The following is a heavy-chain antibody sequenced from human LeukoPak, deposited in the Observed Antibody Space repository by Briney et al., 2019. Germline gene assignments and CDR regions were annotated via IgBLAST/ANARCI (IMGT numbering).Heavy chain of an antibody. CDR1: GYPFPSYD. D-gene: IGHD6-6*01. V-gene: IGHV1-18*01. CDR2: INSYSGNT. J-gene: IGHJ4*02. Sequence: ASVKVSCKASGYPFPSYDISWVRQAPGQGLEWMGRINSYSGNTKYVQNLQGRVTMTTDISTSTTYMELRSLRSDDTAVYYCARDIAARFDSWGQGTLVTVSS. CDR3: ARDIAARFDS.